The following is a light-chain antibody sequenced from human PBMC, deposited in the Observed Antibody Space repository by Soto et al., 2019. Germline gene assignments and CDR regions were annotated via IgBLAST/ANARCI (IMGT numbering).Light chain of an antibody. J-gene: IGKJ1*01. CDR2: DAS. CDR3: QQYENYWT. V-gene: IGKV1-9*01. Sequence: IPFTQSPTSLSASVGGRGTITCRASQGISSYLGWYQQKPGKAPNLLIYDASTLHSGVPSRFSGGGSGTEFTLTISNLQPDDFATYYCQQYENYWTFGQGTKVDIK. CDR1: QGISSY.